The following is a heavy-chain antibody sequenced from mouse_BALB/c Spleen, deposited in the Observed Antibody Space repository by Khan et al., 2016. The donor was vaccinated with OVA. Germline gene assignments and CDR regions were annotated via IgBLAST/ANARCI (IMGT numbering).Heavy chain of an antibody. V-gene: IGHV2-9-2*01. Sequence: VQLQESGPGLVAPSQSLSITCTVSGFSLTNYDISWIRQPPGKGLEWLAVIWTGGGTNYNSAFMSRLSITKDNSKSQVFLKMNSLQTDDTAIYYCVIRGNYYGSFYWYFDVWGAGTTVTVSS. D-gene: IGHD1-1*01. CDR1: GFSLTNYD. J-gene: IGHJ1*01. CDR2: IWTGGGT. CDR3: VIRGNYYGSFYWYFDV.